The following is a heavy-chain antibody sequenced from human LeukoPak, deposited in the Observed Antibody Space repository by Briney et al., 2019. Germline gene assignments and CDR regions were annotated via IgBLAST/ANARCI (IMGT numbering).Heavy chain of an antibody. CDR1: GFTFDNYA. V-gene: IGHV3-23*01. D-gene: IGHD5-24*01. CDR3: AKRDGYNPNWFDP. J-gene: IGHJ5*02. CDR2: ISGSGGST. Sequence: GGSLRLSCAGSGFTFDNYAMSWVRQAPGKGLEWVSAISGSGGSTYYADSVKGRFTISRDNSKNTLYLQMNSLRAEDTAVYYCAKRDGYNPNWFDPWGQGTLVTVSS.